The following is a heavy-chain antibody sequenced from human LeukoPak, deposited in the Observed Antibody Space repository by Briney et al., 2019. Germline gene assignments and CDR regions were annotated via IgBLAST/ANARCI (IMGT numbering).Heavy chain of an antibody. V-gene: IGHV4-38-2*02. CDR2: IYHSGST. CDR3: ARGELSSGWGPGYFDY. D-gene: IGHD6-19*01. J-gene: IGHJ4*02. Sequence: SETLSLTCTVSSYSISSGYYWDWIRQPPGKGLEWIGSIYHSGSTYYNPSLKSRVTISVDTSKNQFSLKLTSVTAADTAVYYCARGELSSGWGPGYFDYWGQGTLVTVSS. CDR1: SYSISSGYY.